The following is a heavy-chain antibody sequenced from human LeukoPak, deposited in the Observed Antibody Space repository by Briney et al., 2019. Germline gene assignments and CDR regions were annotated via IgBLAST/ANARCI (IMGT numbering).Heavy chain of an antibody. J-gene: IGHJ5*02. CDR2: IYYSGST. V-gene: IGHV4-59*01. Sequence: SETLSLTCTVSGGPLSSYHWRWIRQPPGEGREWIGYIYYSGSTNYNPSLKRRVTISVDTSKNQFSLKLSSVTAADTAVYYCARGGHYYYGSGSYGWFDPWGQGTLVTVSS. CDR3: ARGGHYYYGSGSYGWFDP. D-gene: IGHD3-10*01. CDR1: GGPLSSYH.